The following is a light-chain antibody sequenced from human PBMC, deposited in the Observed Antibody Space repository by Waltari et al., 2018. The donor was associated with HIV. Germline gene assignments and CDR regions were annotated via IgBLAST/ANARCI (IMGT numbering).Light chain of an antibody. J-gene: IGLJ2*01. CDR3: CSFTGSTVV. CDR2: EDT. V-gene: IGLV2-23*01. CDR1: SSHVGHYNL. Sequence: QSALTQPASVSGSPGQSISISCTGTSSHVGHYNLVSWYQQHPGKVPKLITSEDTKRLSGVSNRFAGSKSGNTASLTISGIQPEDEADYYCCSFTGSTVVFGGGTRLTVL.